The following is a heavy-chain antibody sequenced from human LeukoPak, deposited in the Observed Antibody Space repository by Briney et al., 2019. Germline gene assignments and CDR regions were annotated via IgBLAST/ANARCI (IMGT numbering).Heavy chain of an antibody. V-gene: IGHV4-39*07. CDR3: ASPAMAFIDQGRYNYYYYMDV. CDR1: GDSISSSDYY. CDR2: IYYSGSS. Sequence: SETLSLTCTVSGDSISSSDYYWGWIRQPPGKGLEWIGTIYYSGSSYYNPSLKSRVTISVDTSKNQFSLKLSSVTAADTAVYYCASPAMAFIDQGRYNYYYYMDVWGKGTTVTVSS. J-gene: IGHJ6*03. D-gene: IGHD5-18*01.